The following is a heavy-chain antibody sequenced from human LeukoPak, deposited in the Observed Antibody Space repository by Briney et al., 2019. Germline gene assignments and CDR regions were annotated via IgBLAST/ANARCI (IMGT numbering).Heavy chain of an antibody. Sequence: ASVKVSCKASGYTFTSYDINWVRQATGQGLEWMGWISAYNGNTNYAQKLQGRVTMTTDTSTSTAYMELRSLRSDDTAVYYCARSLDGDYYDSSGYYIDYWGQGTLVTVSS. V-gene: IGHV1-18*01. CDR1: GYTFTSYD. J-gene: IGHJ4*02. CDR3: ARSLDGDYYDSSGYYIDY. CDR2: ISAYNGNT. D-gene: IGHD3-22*01.